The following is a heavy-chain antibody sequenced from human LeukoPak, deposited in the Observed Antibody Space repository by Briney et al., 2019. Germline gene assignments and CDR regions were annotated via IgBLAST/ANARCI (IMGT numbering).Heavy chain of an antibody. CDR2: ISYDGSNK. J-gene: IGHJ4*02. D-gene: IGHD3-22*01. V-gene: IGHV3-30*01. Sequence: PGGSLRLSCAASGFTFNSYAMHWVRQAPGKGLEWVAVISYDGSNKYYADSVKGRFTISRDNSKNTQYLQMNSLRAEDTAVYYCARARSSGYSAYFDYWGQGTLVTVSS. CDR1: GFTFNSYA. CDR3: ARARSSGYSAYFDY.